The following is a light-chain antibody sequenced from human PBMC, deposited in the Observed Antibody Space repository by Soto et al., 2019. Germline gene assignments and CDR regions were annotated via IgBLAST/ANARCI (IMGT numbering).Light chain of an antibody. V-gene: IGKV3-20*01. J-gene: IGKJ4*01. CDR1: QSVSSSY. CDR2: GAS. Sequence: EIVLTQSPGTLSLSPGERATLSCRASQSVSSSYLAWYQQKPGQAPRLLIYGASSRATGIPDRFSGSGSGTDFTLTSSSLEPEDVAAYYCQQYGSSPTFGGGTKVEIK. CDR3: QQYGSSPT.